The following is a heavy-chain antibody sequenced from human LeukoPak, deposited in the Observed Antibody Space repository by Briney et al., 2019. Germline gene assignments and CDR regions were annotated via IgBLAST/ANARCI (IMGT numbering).Heavy chain of an antibody. CDR1: GGSISSGGYY. CDR3: ASHGSGPYNWSDP. CDR2: IYYSGST. J-gene: IGHJ5*02. D-gene: IGHD3-10*01. Sequence: SETLSLTCAVSGGSISSGGYYWSWIRQHPGKGLEWIGYIYYSGSTYYNPSLKSRVTISVDTPKNQFSLKLSPVTAADTAVYYCASHGSGPYNWSDPWGQGTLVTVSS. V-gene: IGHV4-31*11.